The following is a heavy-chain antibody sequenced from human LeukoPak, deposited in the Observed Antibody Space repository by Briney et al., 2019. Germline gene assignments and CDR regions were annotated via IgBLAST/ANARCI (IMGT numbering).Heavy chain of an antibody. Sequence: GSSVKVSCKASGGTFSSYAISWLRQAPGQGLEWMGRIIPILGLANYAQKFQGRVTITADKSTSTADMELSSLRSEDTAVYYCAKTIFGVVIPQTGYYYGMDVWGQGTTVTVSS. CDR2: IIPILGLA. CDR3: AKTIFGVVIPQTGYYYGMDV. CDR1: GGTFSSYA. J-gene: IGHJ6*02. V-gene: IGHV1-69*04. D-gene: IGHD3-3*01.